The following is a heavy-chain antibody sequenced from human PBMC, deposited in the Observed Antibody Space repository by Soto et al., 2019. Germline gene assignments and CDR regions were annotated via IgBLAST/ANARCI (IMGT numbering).Heavy chain of an antibody. J-gene: IGHJ4*02. V-gene: IGHV3-21*01. Sequence: GGSLRLSCAASGFTFSSYSMNWVRQAPGKGLEWVSSISSSSSYIYYADSVKGRFTISRDNAKNSLYLQMNSLRAEDTAVYYCARDAGYYGSGTLNGYWGQGTLVTVSS. D-gene: IGHD3-10*01. CDR3: ARDAGYYGSGTLNGY. CDR2: ISSSSSYI. CDR1: GFTFSSYS.